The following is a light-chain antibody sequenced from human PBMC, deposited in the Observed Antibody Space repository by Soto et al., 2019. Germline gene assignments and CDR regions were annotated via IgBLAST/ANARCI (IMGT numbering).Light chain of an antibody. Sequence: EIVLTQSPATLSLSPGERATLSCRASLSVSSYLAWYQQKPGQAPWLLIYDASNRATGIPARFSGSGSGTDFTLTISSLEPEDFAVYYCQQRSNRPWTFGQGTGVEIK. CDR3: QQRSNRPWT. CDR2: DAS. J-gene: IGKJ1*01. CDR1: LSVSSY. V-gene: IGKV3-11*01.